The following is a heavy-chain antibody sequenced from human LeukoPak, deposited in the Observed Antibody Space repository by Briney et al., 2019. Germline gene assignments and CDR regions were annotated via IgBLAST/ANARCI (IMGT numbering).Heavy chain of an antibody. J-gene: IGHJ5*02. V-gene: IGHV4-4*02. CDR1: GGSISSSNW. Sequence: SETLSLTCAVSGGSISSSNWWSWIRQPPGKGLEWIGEINHSGSTNYNPSLKSRVTISVDTSKNQFSLKLSSVTTADTAVYYCARGVGQDIVVVPAANGFDPWGQGTLVTVSS. CDR3: ARGVGQDIVVVPAANGFDP. D-gene: IGHD2-2*01. CDR2: INHSGST.